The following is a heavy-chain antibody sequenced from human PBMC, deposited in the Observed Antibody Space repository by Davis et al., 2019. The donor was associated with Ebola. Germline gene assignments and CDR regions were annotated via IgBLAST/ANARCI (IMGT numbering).Heavy chain of an antibody. CDR3: ARAQGRYSGYVDP. CDR2: INHSGST. V-gene: IGHV4-34*01. Sequence: SETLSLTFAVYGGSFSGYYWSWIRQPPGKGLEWIGEINHSGSTNYNPSLKSRVTISVDTSKNQFSLKLSSVTAADTAVYYCARAQGRYSGYVDPWGQGTLVTVSS. D-gene: IGHD5-12*01. J-gene: IGHJ5*02. CDR1: GGSFSGYY.